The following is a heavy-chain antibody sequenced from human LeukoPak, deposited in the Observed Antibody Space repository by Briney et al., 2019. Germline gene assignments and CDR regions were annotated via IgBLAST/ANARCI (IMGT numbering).Heavy chain of an antibody. V-gene: IGHV4-59*01. CDR3: ARGTDLNFDY. CDR2: IYYSGST. J-gene: IGHJ4*02. Sequence: SETLSLTCAVSGGSISGYYRSWIRQPPGPGLEWIGYIYYSGSTNYNPSLKSRDTISVDTSKNQFSLKLSSVTAADTAVYYCARGTDLNFDYWGQGTLVTVSS. CDR1: GGSISGYY. D-gene: IGHD4-17*01.